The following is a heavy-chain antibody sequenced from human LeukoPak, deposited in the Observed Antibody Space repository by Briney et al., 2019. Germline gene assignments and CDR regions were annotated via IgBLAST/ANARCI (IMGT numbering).Heavy chain of an antibody. V-gene: IGHV1-46*01. CDR1: GYTPTSYY. CDR2: INPSGGST. CDR3: AREAGTAMAPFDY. J-gene: IGHJ4*02. Sequence: NASPKASGYTPTSYYTHAVPQAPRQGPGRRGIINPSGGSTSYAQKFQGRVAMTRDTSTSTVYMELSSLRSEATAVYYCAREAGTAMAPFDYWGQGTLVTVSS. D-gene: IGHD5-18*01.